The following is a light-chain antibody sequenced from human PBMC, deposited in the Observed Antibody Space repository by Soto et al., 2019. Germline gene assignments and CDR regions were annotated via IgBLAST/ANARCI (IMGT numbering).Light chain of an antibody. CDR3: PRLKT. CDR1: QSVSRY. V-gene: IGKV3-11*01. CDR2: DAS. J-gene: IGKJ4*01. Sequence: EIVLTQSPATLSLSPGERATLSCRASQSVSRYLAWYHQNPGQAPRLLIYDASNRATGIPARFSGSGSGTDFTLTIRSLEPNDLSFDSCPRLKTFGGGTNVEIK.